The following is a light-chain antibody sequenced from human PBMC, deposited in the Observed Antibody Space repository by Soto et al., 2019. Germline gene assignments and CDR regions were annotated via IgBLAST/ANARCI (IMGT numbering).Light chain of an antibody. CDR1: QSISSW. J-gene: IGKJ1*01. CDR2: DAS. CDR3: KQYNSYSRT. V-gene: IGKV1-5*01. Sequence: DIQMTQSPSTLSASVGDRVTITCRASQSISSWLAWYQQKPGKAPKLLIYDASSLESGVPSRFSGSGSGTEFTLTISSMQPDDFKTYYCKQYNSYSRTFGQGTKVEIK.